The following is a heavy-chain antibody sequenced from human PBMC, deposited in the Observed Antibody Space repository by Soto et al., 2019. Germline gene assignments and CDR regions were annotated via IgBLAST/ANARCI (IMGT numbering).Heavy chain of an antibody. D-gene: IGHD2-15*01. V-gene: IGHV3-72*01. Sequence: EVQLVESGGDLVQPGGSLTLSCAASGFSFSDHYMEWVRQAPGKGLEWVGRTRHKVENYNTEYAASVKGRFTISRDASKHSLYLQMNSLKTEDTAVYFCVNYIAGTPNWGQGTLVTVSS. CDR1: GFSFSDHY. CDR2: TRHKVENYNT. J-gene: IGHJ4*02. CDR3: VNYIAGTPN.